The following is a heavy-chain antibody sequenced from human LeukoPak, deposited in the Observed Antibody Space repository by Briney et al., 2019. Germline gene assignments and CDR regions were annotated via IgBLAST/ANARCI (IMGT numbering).Heavy chain of an antibody. Sequence: SVKVSCKASGGTFSSYAISRVRQAPGQGLEWMGGIIPIFGTANYAQKFQGRVTITADESTSTAYMELRSLRSDDTAVYYCARNGDYYDSSGYYLDAFDIWGQGTMVTVSS. CDR3: ARNGDYYDSSGYYLDAFDI. D-gene: IGHD3-22*01. V-gene: IGHV1-69*13. CDR1: GGTFSSYA. J-gene: IGHJ3*02. CDR2: IIPIFGTA.